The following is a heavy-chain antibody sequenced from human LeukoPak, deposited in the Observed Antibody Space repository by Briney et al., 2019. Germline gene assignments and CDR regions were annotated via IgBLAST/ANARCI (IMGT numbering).Heavy chain of an antibody. Sequence: PSETLSLTCAVYGGSFSGYYWSWIRQPPGKGLEWIGEINHSGSTNYNPFLKSRVTISVDTSKNQFSLKLSSVTAADTAVYYCARGDPPFDYWGQGTLVTVSS. V-gene: IGHV4-34*01. CDR1: GGSFSGYY. CDR2: INHSGST. J-gene: IGHJ4*02. CDR3: ARGDPPFDY.